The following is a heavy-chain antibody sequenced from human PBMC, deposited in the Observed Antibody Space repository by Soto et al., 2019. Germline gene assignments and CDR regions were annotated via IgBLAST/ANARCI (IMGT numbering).Heavy chain of an antibody. Sequence: SETLSLTCAVSGGSISSSNWWSWVRQPPGKGLEWIGEIYHSGSTNYNPSLKSRVTISVDKSKNRFSLKLSSVTAADTAVYYCARTTLGATTSAFDIWGQGTMVTVS. V-gene: IGHV4-4*02. CDR1: GGSISSSNW. CDR2: IYHSGST. J-gene: IGHJ3*02. CDR3: ARTTLGATTSAFDI. D-gene: IGHD1-26*01.